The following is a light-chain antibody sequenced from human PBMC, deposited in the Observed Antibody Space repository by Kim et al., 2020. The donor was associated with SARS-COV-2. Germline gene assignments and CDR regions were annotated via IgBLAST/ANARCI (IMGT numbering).Light chain of an antibody. CDR1: SLRSFS. Sequence: ALGQTVRITCQGDSLRSFSATWYQQKPGQAPILVFYDKNKRPSGIPDRLSGSSSGNTASLTITGAQAEDEADYYCKSRDSSGKHVVFGGGTQLTVL. V-gene: IGLV3-19*01. CDR2: DKN. J-gene: IGLJ2*01. CDR3: KSRDSSGKHVV.